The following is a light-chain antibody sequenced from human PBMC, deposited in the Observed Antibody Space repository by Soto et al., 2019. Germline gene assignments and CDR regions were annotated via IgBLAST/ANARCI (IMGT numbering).Light chain of an antibody. Sequence: QSVLTQPRSVSGSPGQSVTISCTGTSSDVGGYNYVPWYQQHPGKAPKLMIYDASKRPSGVPDRFSGSKSGNTASLTISGLQAEDEADYYCCSYAGSYSYVFGTGTKVTV. J-gene: IGLJ1*01. CDR3: CSYAGSYSYV. V-gene: IGLV2-11*01. CDR2: DAS. CDR1: SSDVGGYNY.